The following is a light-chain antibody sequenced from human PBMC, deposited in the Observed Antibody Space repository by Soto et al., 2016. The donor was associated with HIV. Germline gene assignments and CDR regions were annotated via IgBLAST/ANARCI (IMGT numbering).Light chain of an antibody. CDR2: DDS. CDR1: NIGSQS. CDR3: QVWDSSSDHLVV. V-gene: IGLV3-21*03. J-gene: IGLJ2*01. Sequence: SFVLTQPPSVSVVPGKTASITCGGNNIGSQSVHWYQQKPGQAPVLVVYDDSDRPSGIPERFSGSNSGNTATLTISRVEAGDEADYYCQVWDSSSDHLVVFGGGTKLTVL.